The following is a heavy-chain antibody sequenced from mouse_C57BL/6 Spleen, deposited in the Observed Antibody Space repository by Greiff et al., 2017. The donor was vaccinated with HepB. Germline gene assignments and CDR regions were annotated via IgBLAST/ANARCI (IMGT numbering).Heavy chain of an antibody. V-gene: IGHV3-6*01. CDR1: GYSITSGYY. CDR3: ARDRYLDY. J-gene: IGHJ2*01. CDR2: ISYDGSN. Sequence: EVQRVESGPGLVKPSQSLSLTCSVTGYSITSGYYWNWIRQFPGNKLEWMGYISYDGSNNYNPSLKNRISITRDTSKNQFFLKLNSVTTEDTATYYCARDRYLDYWGQGTTLTVSS.